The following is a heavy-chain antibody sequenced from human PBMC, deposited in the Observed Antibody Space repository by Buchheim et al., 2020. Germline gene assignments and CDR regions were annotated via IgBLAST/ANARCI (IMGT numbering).Heavy chain of an antibody. CDR3: AITNYYESSGYIDY. J-gene: IGHJ4*02. V-gene: IGHV3-30*03. D-gene: IGHD3-22*01. CDR2: ISYDGSNA. Sequence: QVQLVESGGGVVQPGGSLRLSCAASGFTFSSYGMHWVRQAPGKGLEWVAVISYDGSNAYYADSVKGRFTISRDNSKNTLYLQMNSLRAEDTAVFYCAITNYYESSGYIDYWGQGTL. CDR1: GFTFSSYG.